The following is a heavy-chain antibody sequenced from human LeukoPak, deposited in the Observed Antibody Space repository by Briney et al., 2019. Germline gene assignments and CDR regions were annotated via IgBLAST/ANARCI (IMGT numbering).Heavy chain of an antibody. J-gene: IGHJ4*02. CDR3: HAYYGAGSYFNFDC. D-gene: IGHD3-10*01. CDR2: ISWNSGSI. V-gene: IGHV3-9*01. Sequence: PGGSLRLSCAASGFTFDDYAMHWVRQAPGKGLEWVAGISWNSGSIGYADSVKGRFTISRDNAKNSLYLQMNSLRAEDTALYYCHAYYGAGSYFNFDCWGQGTLVTVSS. CDR1: GFTFDDYA.